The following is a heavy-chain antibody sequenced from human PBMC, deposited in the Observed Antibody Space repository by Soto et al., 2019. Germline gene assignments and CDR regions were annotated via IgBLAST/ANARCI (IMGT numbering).Heavy chain of an antibody. Sequence: GGSLRLSCAASGFTFSTYGMHWIHQAPGKGLEWVAVISYDGSNKDYADSVKGRFTISRDNSKNTLYLQMNSLRAEDTAVYYCAKVGSYYSFDYWGQGTLVTVS. V-gene: IGHV3-30*18. J-gene: IGHJ4*02. CDR1: GFTFSTYG. CDR2: ISYDGSNK. CDR3: AKVGSYYSFDY. D-gene: IGHD1-26*01.